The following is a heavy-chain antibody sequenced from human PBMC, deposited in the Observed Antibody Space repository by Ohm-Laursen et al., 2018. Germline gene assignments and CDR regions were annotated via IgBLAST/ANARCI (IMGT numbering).Heavy chain of an antibody. CDR3: ARVGGIPLGAFDI. CDR1: GGSINSNY. V-gene: IGHV4-59*12. Sequence: SDTLSLTCTVSGGSINSNYWGWIRRPPGKGLEWIGYIYYSEGTNYNPSLKSRVTMSADTSKNQFSLKLSSVTAADTAVYFCARVGGIPLGAFDIWGQGTRVTVSS. CDR2: IYYSEGT. J-gene: IGHJ3*02. D-gene: IGHD3-10*01.